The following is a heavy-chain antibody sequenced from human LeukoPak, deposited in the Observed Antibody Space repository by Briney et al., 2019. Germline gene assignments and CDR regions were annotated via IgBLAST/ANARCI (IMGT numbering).Heavy chain of an antibody. J-gene: IGHJ4*02. V-gene: IGHV3-73*01. CDR2: IRSKANSYAT. Sequence: GGSLRLSCAASGFTFSGSAMHWVRQASGKGLEWVGRIRSKANSYATAYAASVKGRFTISRDDSKNTAYLQMNSLRAEDTAVYYCAKSSTTVIDWGQGTLVTVSS. CDR1: GFTFSGSA. D-gene: IGHD4-17*01. CDR3: AKSSTTVID.